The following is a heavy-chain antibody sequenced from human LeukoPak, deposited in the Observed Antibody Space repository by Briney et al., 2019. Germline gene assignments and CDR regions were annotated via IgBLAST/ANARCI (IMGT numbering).Heavy chain of an antibody. CDR3: ARVYRQLGAFDY. CDR2: IYTSGST. Sequence: PSETLSLTCTVSGGSLSSGSYYWSWIRQPAGKGLEWIGRIYTSGSTNYNPSLKSRVTISVDTSKNQFSLKLSSVTAADTAVYYCARVYRQLGAFDYWGQGTLVTVSS. J-gene: IGHJ4*02. D-gene: IGHD6-6*01. V-gene: IGHV4-61*02. CDR1: GGSLSSGSYY.